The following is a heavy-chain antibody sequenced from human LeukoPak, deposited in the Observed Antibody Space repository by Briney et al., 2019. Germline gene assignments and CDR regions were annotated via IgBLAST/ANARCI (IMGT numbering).Heavy chain of an antibody. CDR1: GGSISSYY. CDR2: IYYSGST. CDR3: ASAGDITMRGDNWFDP. Sequence: SETLSLTCTVSGGSISSYYWSWIRQPPGKGLEGIGYIYYSGSTNYNPSLKSRGTISVDTSKNQFSLKLSSVTAADTAVYSCASAGDITMRGDNWFDPWGQGTLVTVSS. V-gene: IGHV4-59*01. J-gene: IGHJ5*02. D-gene: IGHD3-22*01.